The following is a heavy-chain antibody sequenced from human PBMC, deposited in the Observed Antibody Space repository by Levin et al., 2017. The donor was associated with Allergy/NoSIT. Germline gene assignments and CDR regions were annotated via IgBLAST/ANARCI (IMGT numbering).Heavy chain of an antibody. J-gene: IGHJ4*02. CDR3: ARDWAVAGTGSFDY. V-gene: IGHV3-30*04. D-gene: IGHD6-19*01. CDR1: GFTFSSYA. CDR2: ISYDGSNK. Sequence: GGSLRLSCAASGFTFSSYAMHWVRQAPGKGLEWVAVISYDGSNKYYADSVKGRFTISRDNSKNTLYLQMNSLRAEDTAVYYCARDWAVAGTGSFDYWGQGTLVTVSS.